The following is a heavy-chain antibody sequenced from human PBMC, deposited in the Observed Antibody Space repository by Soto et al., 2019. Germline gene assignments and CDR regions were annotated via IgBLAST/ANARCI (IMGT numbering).Heavy chain of an antibody. CDR1: GFIVSSYY. CDR3: AKDRSSGWPYYFDY. D-gene: IGHD6-19*01. V-gene: IGHV3-53*01. J-gene: IGHJ4*02. Sequence: GGSLRLSCAGSGFIVSSYYMSWVRQAPGKGLEWISVIYSGGSTYYADSVKGRFTISRDNSKNTLYLQMNSLRAEDTAVYYCAKDRSSGWPYYFDYWGQGTLVTVSS. CDR2: IYSGGST.